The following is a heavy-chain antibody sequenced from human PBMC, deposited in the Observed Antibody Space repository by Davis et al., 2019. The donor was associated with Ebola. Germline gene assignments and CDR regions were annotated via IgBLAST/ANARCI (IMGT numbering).Heavy chain of an antibody. D-gene: IGHD4-11*01. CDR3: ARGDYNNWFDP. J-gene: IGHJ5*02. CDR1: GYTFTSYA. CDR2: INAGNGNT. Sequence: AASVKVSCKASGYTFTSYAMHWVRQAPGQRLEWMGWINAGNGNTKYSQKFQGRVTMTRDTSISTAYMELSRLRSDDTVVYYCARGDYNNWFDPWGQGTLVTVSS. V-gene: IGHV1-3*01.